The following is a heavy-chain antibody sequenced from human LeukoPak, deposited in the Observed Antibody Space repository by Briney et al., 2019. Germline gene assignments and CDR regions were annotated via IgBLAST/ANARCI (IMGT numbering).Heavy chain of an antibody. Sequence: SETLSLTCIVSSGSHSGSGYYWGWIRQPPGKGLEWIGHISYDGTTYYNPSLKSRVTISRDTSKNQFSLKLASVTATDTAIYYCARLEGYGDYFDNWGQGTLVTVSS. J-gene: IGHJ4*02. V-gene: IGHV4-39*01. D-gene: IGHD4-17*01. CDR3: ARLEGYGDYFDN. CDR1: SGSHSGSGYY. CDR2: ISYDGTT.